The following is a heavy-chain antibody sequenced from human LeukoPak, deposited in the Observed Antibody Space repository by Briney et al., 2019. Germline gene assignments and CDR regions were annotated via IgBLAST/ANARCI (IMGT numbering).Heavy chain of an antibody. J-gene: IGHJ3*02. CDR3: ASPGGMVRGVPPDAFDI. CDR2: ISSSSSTI. Sequence: GGSLRLSCAASGFTFSSYSMNWVRQAPGKGLEWVSYISSSSSTIYYADSVKGRFTISRDNAKNSLYLQMNSLRAEDTAVYYCASPGGMVRGVPPDAFDIWGQGTMVTVSS. D-gene: IGHD3-10*01. CDR1: GFTFSSYS. V-gene: IGHV3-48*01.